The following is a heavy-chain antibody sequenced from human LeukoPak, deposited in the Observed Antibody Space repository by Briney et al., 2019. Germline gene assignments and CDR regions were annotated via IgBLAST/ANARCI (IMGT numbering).Heavy chain of an antibody. J-gene: IGHJ5*02. V-gene: IGHV3-7*01. Sequence: PGGSLRLSCAASGFTFSSYWMSWVRQAPGKGLEWVANIKQDGSEKYYVDSVKGRFTISRDNAKNSLYLQMNSLRAEDTAVYYCARAITMVRGVIEESWFDPWGQGTLVTVFS. D-gene: IGHD3-10*01. CDR2: IKQDGSEK. CDR3: ARAITMVRGVIEESWFDP. CDR1: GFTFSSYW.